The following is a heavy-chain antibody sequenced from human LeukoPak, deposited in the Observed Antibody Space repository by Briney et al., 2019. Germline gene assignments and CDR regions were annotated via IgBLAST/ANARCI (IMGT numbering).Heavy chain of an antibody. CDR2: IYTSGST. D-gene: IGHD2-15*01. J-gene: IGHJ6*03. V-gene: IGHV4-4*07. CDR1: GGSISSYY. Sequence: SETLSLTCTVSGGSISSYYWSWIRQPAGKGLEWIGRIYTSGSTNYNPSLKSRVTMSVDTSKNQFSLKLSSVTAADTAVYYCARSRRLLAGYYYYYYYMDVWGEGTTVTISS. CDR3: ARSRRLLAGYYYYYYYMDV.